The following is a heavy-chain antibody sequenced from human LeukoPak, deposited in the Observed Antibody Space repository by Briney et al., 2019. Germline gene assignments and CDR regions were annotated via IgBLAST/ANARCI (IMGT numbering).Heavy chain of an antibody. CDR3: ARGRYGSGSSLWFDP. J-gene: IGHJ5*02. CDR1: GGSINRGNFY. V-gene: IGHV4-30-4*08. Sequence: SETLSLTCTVSGGSINRGNFYWGWIRQPPGKGLEWIGYIYYSGSTYYNPSLKSRVTISVDTSKNQFSLKLSSVTAADTAVYYCARGRYGSGSSLWFDPWGQGTLVTVSS. D-gene: IGHD3-10*01. CDR2: IYYSGST.